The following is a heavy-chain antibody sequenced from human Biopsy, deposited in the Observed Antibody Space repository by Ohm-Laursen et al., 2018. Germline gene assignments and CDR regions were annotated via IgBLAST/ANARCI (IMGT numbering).Heavy chain of an antibody. J-gene: IGHJ6*02. CDR2: IYYSGST. CDR3: ARATNSTGWPYYYFYGMDV. V-gene: IGHV4-59*01. CDR1: GGSISSDY. D-gene: IGHD2/OR15-2a*01. Sequence: GTLSLTCTVSGGSISSDYWSWIRQTPGKALEWIGYIYYSGSTNYNPSLKSRVTISVDTSKNQFSLRLNSVTAADTAVYYCARATNSTGWPYYYFYGMDVWGQGTTVTVSS.